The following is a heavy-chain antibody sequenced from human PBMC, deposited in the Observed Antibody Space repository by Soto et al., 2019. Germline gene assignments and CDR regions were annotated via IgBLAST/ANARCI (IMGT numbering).Heavy chain of an antibody. CDR1: GFTFSSSP. J-gene: IGHJ4*02. CDR2: FSGVSGNT. CDR3: AKRASGQQLNYFDY. D-gene: IGHD6-13*01. Sequence: PGGSLRLSCAVSGFTFSSSPMSWVRRPPGKGLEWASTFSGVSGNTYYADSVKGRFTISRDNSKNTLHLQMNSLRADDTAVYYCAKRASGQQLNYFDYWGQGTLVTVSS. V-gene: IGHV3-23*01.